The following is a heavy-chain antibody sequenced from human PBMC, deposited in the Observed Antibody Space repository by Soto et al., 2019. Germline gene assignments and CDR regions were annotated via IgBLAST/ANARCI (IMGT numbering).Heavy chain of an antibody. Sequence: ASVKVSCKASGFTFSRYYMHWIRQAPGQGLEWMGIINPSGDGATYYADSVKGRFTISRDNSNNVLFLQMDSLRVEDTAAYYCAKDRQPDGIWTIDYWGQGGLVTVSS. D-gene: IGHD3-9*01. CDR1: GFTFSRYY. V-gene: IGHV1-46*04. J-gene: IGHJ4*02. CDR2: INPSGDGAT. CDR3: AKDRQPDGIWTIDY.